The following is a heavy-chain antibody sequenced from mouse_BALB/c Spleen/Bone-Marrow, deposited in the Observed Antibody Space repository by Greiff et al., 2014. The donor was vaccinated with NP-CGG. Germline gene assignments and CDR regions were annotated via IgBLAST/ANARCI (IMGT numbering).Heavy chain of an antibody. Sequence: VQLKESGAELVKPGASVKLSCTASGFKIKDTFMHWMKQRPEQGLEWNGRIDPANGITKYDPKFQGKATITTDTSSNTAYLQLSSLTSEDTAVYYCASSGNYEGGAMDYWGQGTSVTVSS. CDR2: IDPANGIT. D-gene: IGHD2-1*01. J-gene: IGHJ4*01. V-gene: IGHV14-3*02. CDR3: ASSGNYEGGAMDY. CDR1: GFKIKDTF.